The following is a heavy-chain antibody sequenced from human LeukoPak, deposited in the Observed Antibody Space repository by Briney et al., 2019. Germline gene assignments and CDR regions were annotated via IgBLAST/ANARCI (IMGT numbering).Heavy chain of an antibody. V-gene: IGHV4-4*02. CDR3: TREDRPYCPFAY. D-gene: IGHD1-26*01. CDR1: AGSIDITNY. J-gene: IGHJ4*02. CDR2: IAHDGTT. Sequence: SETLSLTCGVSAGSIDITNYWSWVRQAPGKGLEWIGEIAHDGTTNYNPSLGSRVAMSFDRANNQFSLGLTSVTAADTAVYYCTREDRPYCPFAYWGQGVLVTVSS.